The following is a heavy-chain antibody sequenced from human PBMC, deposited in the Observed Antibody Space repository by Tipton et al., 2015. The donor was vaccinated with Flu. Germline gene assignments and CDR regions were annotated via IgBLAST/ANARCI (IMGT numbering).Heavy chain of an antibody. Sequence: LRLSCTVSGGSISSGGYYWSWIRQHPGKGLEWIGYIYYSGSTYYNPSLKSRVTMSVDTSKNQFSLKLSSVTAADTAVYYCARRDYSNYVSEPKNWFHPWGQGTLVTVSS. J-gene: IGHJ5*02. CDR1: GGSISSGGYY. CDR3: ARRDYSNYVSEPKNWFHP. D-gene: IGHD4-11*01. V-gene: IGHV4-31*03. CDR2: IYYSGST.